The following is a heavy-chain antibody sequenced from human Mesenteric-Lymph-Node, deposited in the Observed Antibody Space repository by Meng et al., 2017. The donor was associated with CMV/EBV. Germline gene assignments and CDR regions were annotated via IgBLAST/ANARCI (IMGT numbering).Heavy chain of an antibody. D-gene: IGHD2-21*01. CDR1: GGSISSSTYY. V-gene: IGHV4-39*01. J-gene: IGHJ4*02. CDR3: ARYRQGVVIAAYFDY. Sequence: GSLRLSCTVSGGSISSSTYYWGWIRQPPGKGLEWIGSVYYTGTTYNNPSLKSRVTMSVDTSKNQFSLKLSSVTAADTAVYYCARYRQGVVIAAYFDYWGQGTLVTVSS. CDR2: VYYTGTT.